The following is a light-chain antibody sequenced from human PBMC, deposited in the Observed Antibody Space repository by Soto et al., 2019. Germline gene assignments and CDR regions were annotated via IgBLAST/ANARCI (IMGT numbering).Light chain of an antibody. CDR3: LQKYFYPFT. V-gene: IGKV1-6*01. J-gene: IGKJ3*01. CDR1: QGIRND. CDR2: AAS. Sequence: AIQKTQSPSSLSASVGDRVTITCRASQGIRNDLDWFQQKPGKAPKLLIYAASNLQSGVPARFSGSGSGTDFTLTISSLQPEDFATYYCLQKYFYPFTFGPGTKVDIK.